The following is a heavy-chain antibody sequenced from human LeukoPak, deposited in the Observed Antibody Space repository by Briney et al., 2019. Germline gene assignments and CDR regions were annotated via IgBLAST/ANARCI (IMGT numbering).Heavy chain of an antibody. CDR2: INPNSGAT. J-gene: IGHJ5*02. Sequence: GASVKVSCKASGYTFTDYYMHWVRQAPGQGLEWMGWINPNSGATNYVQKFQGRVTLTRDTSISTAYMELTRLTSDDTAVYYCARGLWDDYDQTRFLNWFDPWGQGTLVTVSS. V-gene: IGHV1-2*02. CDR3: ARGLWDDYDQTRFLNWFDP. CDR1: GYTFTDYY. D-gene: IGHD4-17*01.